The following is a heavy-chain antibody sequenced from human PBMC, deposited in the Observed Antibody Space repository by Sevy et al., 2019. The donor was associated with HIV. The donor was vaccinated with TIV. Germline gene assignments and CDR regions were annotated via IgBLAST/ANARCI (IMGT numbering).Heavy chain of an antibody. Sequence: GGSLRLSCAVSGLTFNNAWMTWVRQAPGKGLEWVGRIKSQGDGRTIDYAAPVKGRFTISRDDSKNTLYLQMNSLKTEDTAVYYCTTKGDFWSGYQYFDYWGQGTLVTVSS. V-gene: IGHV3-15*01. CDR3: TTKGDFWSGYQYFDY. CDR2: IKSQGDGRTI. D-gene: IGHD3-3*01. J-gene: IGHJ4*02. CDR1: GLTFNNAW.